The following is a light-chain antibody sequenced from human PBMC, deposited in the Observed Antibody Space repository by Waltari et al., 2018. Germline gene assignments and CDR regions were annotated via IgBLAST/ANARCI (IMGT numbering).Light chain of an antibody. Sequence: QSALTQPRSVSGSPGQSVTISCTGTSSDVGGYDYVSCYQQHPGKAPKLIIYNVNKRPSGVPDRFSGSKSDNTASLTISGLQAEDEADYYCCSYAGSFTLVFGGGTKLTVL. J-gene: IGLJ2*01. CDR3: CSYAGSFTLV. CDR2: NVN. CDR1: SSDVGGYDY. V-gene: IGLV2-11*01.